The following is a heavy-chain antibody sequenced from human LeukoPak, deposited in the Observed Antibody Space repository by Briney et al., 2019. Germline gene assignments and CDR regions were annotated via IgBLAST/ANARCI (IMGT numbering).Heavy chain of an antibody. J-gene: IGHJ4*02. V-gene: IGHV3-23*01. Sequence: PGGSLRLSCAASGFTFSSYAMSWVRQAPGKGLEWVSAISGSGGSTYYADSVKGRFTISRDNSKNTLYLQMNSLRAEDTAIYYCAKTRGWPYYFDYWGQGTLVTVSS. CDR2: ISGSGGST. CDR3: AKTRGWPYYFDY. D-gene: IGHD6-19*01. CDR1: GFTFSSYA.